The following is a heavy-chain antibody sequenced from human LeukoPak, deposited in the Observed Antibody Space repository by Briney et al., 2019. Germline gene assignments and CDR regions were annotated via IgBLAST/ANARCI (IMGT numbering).Heavy chain of an antibody. CDR2: ISGSGGST. V-gene: IGHV3-23*01. CDR1: GFTFSSYA. D-gene: IGHD2-2*01. J-gene: IGHJ6*02. CDR3: AKGFKVVVVPAAIYYYYGVDV. Sequence: PGGSLRLSCAASGFTFSSYAMSWVRQAPGKGLEWVSAISGSGGSTYYADSVKGRFTISRDNSKNTLYLQMNSLRAEDTAVYYCAKGFKVVVVPAAIYYYYGVDVWGQGTTVTVSS.